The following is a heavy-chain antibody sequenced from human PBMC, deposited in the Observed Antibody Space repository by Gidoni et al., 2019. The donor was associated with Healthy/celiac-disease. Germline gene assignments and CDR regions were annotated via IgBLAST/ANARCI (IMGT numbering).Heavy chain of an antibody. J-gene: IGHJ6*02. CDR1: GYY. V-gene: IGHV1-2*04. D-gene: IGHD2-2*01. Sequence: GYYMHWVLQAPGQGLEWMGWINPNSGGTNYAQKFQGWDTMTRDTSISTAYMELSRLRSDETAGYYCARDLGSTSYGMDVWGQGTTVTVSS. CDR2: INPNSGGT. CDR3: ARDLGSTSYGMDV.